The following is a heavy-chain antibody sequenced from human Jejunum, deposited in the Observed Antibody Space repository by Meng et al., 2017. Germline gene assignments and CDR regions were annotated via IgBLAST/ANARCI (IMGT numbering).Heavy chain of an antibody. Sequence: SVKVSCKASGGTFSSYAISWVRQAPGQGLEWMGGIIPIFGTANYAQKFQGRVTITADKSTSTAYMELSSLRSEDTAVYYCAREGASSGYTRRDAFDIWGQGTMVTGSS. CDR3: AREGASSGYTRRDAFDI. CDR1: GGTFSSYA. J-gene: IGHJ3*02. V-gene: IGHV1-69*06. CDR2: IIPIFGTA. D-gene: IGHD3-22*01.